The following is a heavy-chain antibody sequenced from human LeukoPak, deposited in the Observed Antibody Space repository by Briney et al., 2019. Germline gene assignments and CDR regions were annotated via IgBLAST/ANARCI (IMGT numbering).Heavy chain of an antibody. V-gene: IGHV3-30*01. CDR2: ISYDGSNK. D-gene: IGHD6-19*01. Sequence: GGSLRLSCAASGFTFSSYAMHWVRQAPGKGLEWVAVISYDGSNKYYADSVKGRFTISRDNSKNTLYLQMNSLRAEDTAVYYCAKYSGAWYGNYYFDYWGQGTLVTVSS. CDR1: GFTFSSYA. CDR3: AKYSGAWYGNYYFDY. J-gene: IGHJ4*02.